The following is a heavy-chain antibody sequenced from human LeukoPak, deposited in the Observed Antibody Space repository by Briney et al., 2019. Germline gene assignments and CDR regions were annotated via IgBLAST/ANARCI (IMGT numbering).Heavy chain of an antibody. V-gene: IGHV3-30*18. Sequence: PGGSLRLSCAASGFTFSSYGMHWVRQAPGKGLEWVAVISYDGSNKYYADSVKGRFTISRDNSKNTLYLQMNSLRAVDTAVYYCAKGYYYGSGSSYYYYGMDVWGQGTTVTVSS. J-gene: IGHJ6*02. CDR1: GFTFSSYG. CDR2: ISYDGSNK. D-gene: IGHD3-10*01. CDR3: AKGYYYGSGSSYYYYGMDV.